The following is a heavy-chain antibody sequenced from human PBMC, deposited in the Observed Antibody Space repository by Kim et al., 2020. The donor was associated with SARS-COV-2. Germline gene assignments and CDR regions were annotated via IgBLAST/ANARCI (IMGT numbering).Heavy chain of an antibody. CDR3: ARDTHCSSTSCYYGGMDV. D-gene: IGHD2-2*01. Sequence: KGRFTISRDNAKNSLYLQMNSLRAEDTAVYYCARDTHCSSTSCYYGGMDVWGQGTTVTVSS. V-gene: IGHV3-7*04. J-gene: IGHJ6*02.